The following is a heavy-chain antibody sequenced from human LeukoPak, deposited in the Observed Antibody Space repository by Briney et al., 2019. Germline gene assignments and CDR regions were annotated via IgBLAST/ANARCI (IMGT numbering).Heavy chain of an antibody. V-gene: IGHV3-23*01. J-gene: IGHJ6*03. CDR1: GFTFSKYC. D-gene: IGHD3-22*01. CDR2: IGGSDGRT. CDR3: AKDSSSYDWGYMDV. Sequence: PGGSLRLSCAASGFTFSKYCMSWIRQAPGKGLEWVSLIGGSDGRTRYADSVKGRFTISRDNSKNTLYPEMNSLRAEDAAVYYCAKDSSSYDWGYMDVWGKGTTVTISS.